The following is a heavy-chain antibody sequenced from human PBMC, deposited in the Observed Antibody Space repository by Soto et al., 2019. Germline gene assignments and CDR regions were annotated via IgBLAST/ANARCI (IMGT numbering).Heavy chain of an antibody. CDR3: ARSVSFITPRPDY. D-gene: IGHD6-6*01. V-gene: IGHV1-2*02. Sequence: ASVKVSCKASGYTFTDYYLHWVRQAPGQGLECMGWINPNNGDTNYAQKFQGRVTMTRDTSISTAYMEVSRLRSDDTAVYYCARSVSFITPRPDYWGQGALVTVSS. CDR1: GYTFTDYY. CDR2: INPNNGDT. J-gene: IGHJ4*02.